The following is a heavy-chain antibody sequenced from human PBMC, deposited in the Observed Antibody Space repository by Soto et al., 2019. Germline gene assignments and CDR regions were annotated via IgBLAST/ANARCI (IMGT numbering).Heavy chain of an antibody. V-gene: IGHV1-69*12. CDR1: GGTFSSYA. D-gene: IGHD3-10*01. CDR3: ASKTYGSGSDYYYGMDV. Sequence: QVQLVQSGAEVKKPGSSVKVSCKASGGTFSSYAISWVRQAPGQGLEWMGGIIPIFGTANYAQKFQGRVTSTADEATRTAYMELSSLRSEDTAVYYCASKTYGSGSDYYYGMDVWGQGTTVTVSS. CDR2: IIPIFGTA. J-gene: IGHJ6*02.